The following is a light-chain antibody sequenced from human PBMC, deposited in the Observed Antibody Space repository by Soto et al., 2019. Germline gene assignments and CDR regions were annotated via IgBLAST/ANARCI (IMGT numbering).Light chain of an antibody. V-gene: IGLV1-44*01. Sequence: QSVLTPPPSASGTPGQRVTIFCSGSSSNIETNTVNWYQQLPGTAPKILIYSNSQRPSGVPDRFSGSKSGTSASLTISGLQSEDEADYYCAAWDDSLSGPVFGGGTQLTVL. J-gene: IGLJ7*01. CDR2: SNS. CDR3: AAWDDSLSGPV. CDR1: SSNIETNT.